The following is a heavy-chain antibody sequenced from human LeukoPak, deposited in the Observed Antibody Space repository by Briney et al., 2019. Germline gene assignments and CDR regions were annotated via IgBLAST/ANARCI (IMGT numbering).Heavy chain of an antibody. CDR3: ARHPYYDSSGYYFDY. D-gene: IGHD3-22*01. V-gene: IGHV4-59*08. Sequence: SETLSLTCTVSGGSISSYYWRWIRQPPEKGLEWIGYIYYCGSTNYNPSLKSRVTISVDTSKNQFSLKLSSVTAADTAVYYYARHPYYDSSGYYFDYWGQGTLVTVSS. CDR2: IYYCGST. J-gene: IGHJ4*02. CDR1: GGSISSYY.